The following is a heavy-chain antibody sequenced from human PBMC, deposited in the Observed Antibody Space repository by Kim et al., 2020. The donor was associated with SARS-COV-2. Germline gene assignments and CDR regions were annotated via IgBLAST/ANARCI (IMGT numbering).Heavy chain of an antibody. D-gene: IGHD5-18*01. Sequence: YDADSVKGRFTISRDNAKNSLYLQMTSLRAEDTAVYYCASPVGYSYGLDYWGQGTLVTVSS. V-gene: IGHV3-48*03. J-gene: IGHJ4*02. CDR3: ASPVGYSYGLDY.